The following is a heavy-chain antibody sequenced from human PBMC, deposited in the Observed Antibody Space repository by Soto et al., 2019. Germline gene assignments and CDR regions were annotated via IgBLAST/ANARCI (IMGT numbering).Heavy chain of an antibody. D-gene: IGHD2-21*01. J-gene: IGHJ5*02. V-gene: IGHV1-24*01. CDR2: FDPEGGEA. CDR1: GHTLTELC. Sequence: GASVKVSCKISGHTLTELCIHWVRQGPGKGVEWLGGFDPEGGEAIYAQKWHGRVTVTEDTVTDTAYMELSGLNSDDTDVYYCTTDLWRIAVVVGSNGYFNPWGQATPVTAPQ. CDR3: TTDLWRIAVVVGSNGYFNP.